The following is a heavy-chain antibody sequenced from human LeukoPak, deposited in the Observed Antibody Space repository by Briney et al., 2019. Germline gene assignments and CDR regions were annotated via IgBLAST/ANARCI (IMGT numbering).Heavy chain of an antibody. Sequence: SQTLSLTCAISGDSVSSNSAAWSWIRQSPPRGLEWLGRTYYRSKWYNDYAVSVKSRITINPDTSKNQLSLQLNSVTPEDTAVYYCARAAVSGTYEHWGQGTLVTVSS. D-gene: IGHD1-26*01. CDR2: TYYRSKWYN. CDR1: GDSVSSNSAA. V-gene: IGHV6-1*01. CDR3: ARAAVSGTYEH. J-gene: IGHJ1*01.